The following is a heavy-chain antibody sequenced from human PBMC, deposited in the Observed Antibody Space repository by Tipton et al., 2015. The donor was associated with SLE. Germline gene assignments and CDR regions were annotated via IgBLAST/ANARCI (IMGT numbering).Heavy chain of an antibody. CDR1: GGSFSGYY. CDR2: IIHTGGT. J-gene: IGHJ2*01. CDR3: ARFRGTTVTRYFDL. D-gene: IGHD4-11*01. V-gene: IGHV4-34*12. Sequence: TLSLTCAVYGGSFSGYYWSWIRQPPGKGLEWIGDIIHTGGTNYNPSLKSRVTISIDSSKNQFSLKLSSVTAADTAEYYCARFRGTTVTRYFDLWGRGTLVTVSS.